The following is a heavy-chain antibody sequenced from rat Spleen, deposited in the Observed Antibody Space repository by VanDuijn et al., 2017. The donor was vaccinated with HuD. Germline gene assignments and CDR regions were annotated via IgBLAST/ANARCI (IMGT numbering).Heavy chain of an antibody. V-gene: IGHV5-29*01. CDR1: GFTFSNYG. CDR3: ARTDNIVTIGDWFAY. Sequence: EVQLVESGGGLVQPGRSLKLSCAASGFTFSNYGMAWVRQAPTKGLEWVATISYDGSSTYYRDSVKGRFTISRDNAKSTLYLQMDSLRSEDTATYYCARTDNIVTIGDWFAYWGQVTLVTVSS. CDR2: ISYDGSST. D-gene: IGHD1-5*01. J-gene: IGHJ3*01.